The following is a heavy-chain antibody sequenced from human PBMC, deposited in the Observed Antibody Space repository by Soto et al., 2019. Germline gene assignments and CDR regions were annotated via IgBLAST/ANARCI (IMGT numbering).Heavy chain of an antibody. CDR3: ARELVARTPWAYYGMDV. CDR1: GFTFSSYG. Sequence: QVQLVESGGGVVQPGRSLRLSCAASGFTFSSYGMHWVRQAPGKGLEWVAVIWYDGSNKYYADSVKGRFTISRDNSKNTLYLQMNSLRAEDTAVYYCARELVARTPWAYYGMDVWGQGTTVTVSS. J-gene: IGHJ6*02. CDR2: IWYDGSNK. V-gene: IGHV3-33*01. D-gene: IGHD2-15*01.